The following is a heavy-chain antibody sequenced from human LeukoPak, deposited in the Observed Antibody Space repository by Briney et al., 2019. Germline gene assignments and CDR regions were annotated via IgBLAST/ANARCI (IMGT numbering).Heavy chain of an antibody. V-gene: IGHV1-18*01. CDR3: ARDSGSIVVVPAAMGY. J-gene: IGHJ4*02. D-gene: IGHD2-2*01. Sequence: ASVKVSCKASGYTFTNYAIHWVRQAPGQGLEWMGWISAYNGNTNYAQKLQGRVTMTTDTSTSTAYMELRSLRSDDTAVYYCARDSGSIVVVPAAMGYWGQGTLVTVSS. CDR1: GYTFTNYA. CDR2: ISAYNGNT.